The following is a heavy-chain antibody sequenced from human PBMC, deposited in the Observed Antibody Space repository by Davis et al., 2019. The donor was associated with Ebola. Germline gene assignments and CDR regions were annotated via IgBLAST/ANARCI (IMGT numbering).Heavy chain of an antibody. Sequence: GESLKISCAASGFTFSSYAMSWVRQAPGKGLEWVSAISGSGGSTYYADSVKGRFTISRDNSKNTLYLQMNSLRAEDTAVYYCARGRGIAVAGHWGQGTLVTVSS. D-gene: IGHD6-19*01. CDR1: GFTFSSYA. CDR3: ARGRGIAVAGH. CDR2: ISGSGGST. V-gene: IGHV3-23*01. J-gene: IGHJ4*02.